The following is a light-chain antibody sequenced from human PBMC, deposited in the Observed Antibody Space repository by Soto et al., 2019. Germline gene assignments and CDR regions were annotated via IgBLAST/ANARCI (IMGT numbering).Light chain of an antibody. CDR2: DAS. J-gene: IGKJ4*01. Sequence: DIQMPQSPSSLSASVGDRVTITCQASQAITYYLNWYQHKPGQAPELLIFDASSLKTGVPSRFSGSGSGTYFTFTISNLHPEESATYYCQQYANLPLTFGGGTKVDLK. CDR1: QAITYY. V-gene: IGKV1-33*01. CDR3: QQYANLPLT.